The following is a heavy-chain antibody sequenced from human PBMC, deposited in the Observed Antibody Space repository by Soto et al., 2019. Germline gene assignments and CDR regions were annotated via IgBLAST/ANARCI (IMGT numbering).Heavy chain of an antibody. CDR2: IHYSGST. CDR1: GDSISITSYY. J-gene: IGHJ4*02. CDR3: ASTKDETLYFDY. D-gene: IGHD2-15*01. V-gene: IGHV4-39*01. Sequence: QLQLQESGPGLVKPSETLSLTCTVSGDSISITSYYWGWGRQPPGKGLEWIGSIHYSGSTHYNPSLQSRVTISGDASKKQFSLKLRSVTAADTAVYYCASTKDETLYFDYWGQGTLVTVSS.